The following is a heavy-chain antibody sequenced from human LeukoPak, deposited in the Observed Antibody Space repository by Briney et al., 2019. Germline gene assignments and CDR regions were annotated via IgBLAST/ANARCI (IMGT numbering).Heavy chain of an antibody. CDR1: GFTFSSYA. J-gene: IGHJ4*02. V-gene: IGHV3-23*01. CDR3: AKDRSSGWYTTLDY. D-gene: IGHD6-19*01. Sequence: GGPLRLSCAASGFTFSSYAITWVRQAPGKGLEWVSAVSGSGGNTSYADSVKGRFTISRDNSKNTLYLQMNSLRAEDTAVYYCAKDRSSGWYTTLDYWGQGVLVTVSS. CDR2: VSGSGGNT.